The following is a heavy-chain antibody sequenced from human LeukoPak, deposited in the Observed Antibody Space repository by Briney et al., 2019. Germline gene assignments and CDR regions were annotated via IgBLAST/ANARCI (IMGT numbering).Heavy chain of an antibody. J-gene: IGHJ4*02. CDR2: ISGSGGST. V-gene: IGHV3-23*01. CDR1: GLTFSSYA. CDR3: AKDIADSSGYYSRCDY. D-gene: IGHD3-22*01. Sequence: PGGSLRLSCAASGLTFSSYAMSWVRQAPGKGLEWVSAISGSGGSTYYADSVKGRFTISRDNSKNTLYLQMNSLRAEDTAVYYCAKDIADSSGYYSRCDYWGQGTRVTVSS.